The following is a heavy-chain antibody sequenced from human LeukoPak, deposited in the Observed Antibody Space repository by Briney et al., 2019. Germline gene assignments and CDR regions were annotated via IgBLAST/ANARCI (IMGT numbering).Heavy chain of an antibody. V-gene: IGHV1-69*13. Sequence: GASVKVSCKASGGTFSSYAISWVRQAPGQGLEWMGGIIPIFGTANYAQKFQGRVTITADESTSTAYTELSSLRSEDTAVYYCARAVKSRWLAAPFDYWGQGTLVTVSS. CDR1: GGTFSSYA. CDR3: ARAVKSRWLAAPFDY. D-gene: IGHD6-19*01. CDR2: IIPIFGTA. J-gene: IGHJ4*02.